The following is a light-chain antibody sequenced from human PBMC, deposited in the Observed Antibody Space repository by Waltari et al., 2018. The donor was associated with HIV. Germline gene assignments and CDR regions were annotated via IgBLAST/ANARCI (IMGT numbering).Light chain of an antibody. Sequence: SYDLIQPPSVSMSPGQTASITSSGDKWENNNVCGYQQKPGQSPVLLIYQDTKRPSGIPERFSGSNSGNTATLTISGTQAMDEADYYCQAWDSSAAVVFGGGTKLTVL. CDR1: KWENNN. CDR2: QDT. V-gene: IGLV3-1*01. J-gene: IGLJ2*01. CDR3: QAWDSSAAVV.